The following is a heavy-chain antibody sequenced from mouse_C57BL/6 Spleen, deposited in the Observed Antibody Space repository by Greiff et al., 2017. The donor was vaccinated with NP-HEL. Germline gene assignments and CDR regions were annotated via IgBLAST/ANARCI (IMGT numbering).Heavy chain of an antibody. D-gene: IGHD4-1*01. J-gene: IGHJ2*01. CDR3: TREKANWDYFDY. CDR2: ISSGGDYI. CDR1: GFTFSSYA. V-gene: IGHV5-9-1*02. Sequence: EVKLVESGEGLVKPGGSLKLSCAASGFTFSSYAMSWVRQTPEKRLEWVAYISSGGDYIYYADTVKGRFTISRDNARNTLYLQMSSLKSEDTAMYYCTREKANWDYFDYWGQGTTLTVSS.